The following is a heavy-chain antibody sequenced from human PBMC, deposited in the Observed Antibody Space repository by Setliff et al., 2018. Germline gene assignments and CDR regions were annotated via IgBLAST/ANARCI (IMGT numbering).Heavy chain of an antibody. CDR2: VFSGDSDT. D-gene: IGHD7-27*01. Sequence: PGESLKISCKGSGFTFSSHWIGWVRQMPGKGLEWMGIVFSGDSDTRYSPSFRGQVTISADKSISTAYLQWSSLKASDTAIYYCARVGIKGGYYFDYWGQGTLVTVSS. CDR1: GFTFSSHW. V-gene: IGHV5-51*01. J-gene: IGHJ4*02. CDR3: ARVGIKGGYYFDY.